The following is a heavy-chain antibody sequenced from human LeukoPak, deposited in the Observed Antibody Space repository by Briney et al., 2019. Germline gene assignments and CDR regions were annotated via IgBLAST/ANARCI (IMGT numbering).Heavy chain of an antibody. CDR2: ISGSGGST. D-gene: IGHD3-10*01. CDR1: GFTFSSYA. V-gene: IGHV3-23*01. J-gene: IGHJ3*02. Sequence: GGSLRLSCAASGFTFSSYAMSWVRQAPGKGLEWVSAISGSGGSTYYADSVKGQFTISRDNSKNTLYLQMNSLRAEDTAVYYCAKDCYYGSGSWAAFDIWGQGTMVTVFS. CDR3: AKDCYYGSGSWAAFDI.